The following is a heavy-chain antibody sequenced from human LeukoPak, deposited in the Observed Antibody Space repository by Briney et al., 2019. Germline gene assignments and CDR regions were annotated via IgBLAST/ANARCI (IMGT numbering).Heavy chain of an antibody. CDR1: GESFSGYY. J-gene: IGHJ4*02. Sequence: SETLSLTCAVYGESFSGYYWSWIRQPPGKGLEWIGEINHSGSTNYNPSLKSRVTISVDTSKNQFSLKLSSVTAADTAVYYCARATRRVWGTLDYWGQGTLVTVSS. D-gene: IGHD7-27*01. CDR3: ARATRRVWGTLDY. CDR2: INHSGST. V-gene: IGHV4-34*01.